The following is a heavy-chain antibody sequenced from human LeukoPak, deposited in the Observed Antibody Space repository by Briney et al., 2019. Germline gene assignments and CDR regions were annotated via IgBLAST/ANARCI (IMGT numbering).Heavy chain of an antibody. CDR1: GFTFSSYG. D-gene: IGHD2-2*01. J-gene: IGHJ4*02. CDR2: ISYDGSNK. CDR3: AITRF. V-gene: IGHV3-30*03. Sequence: GGSLRLSRAASGFTFSSYGMHWVRQAPGKGLEWVAVISYDGSNKFYADSVKGRFTISRDNSKNTLYLQMNSLRAEDTAVYYCAITRFWGQGTLVTVSS.